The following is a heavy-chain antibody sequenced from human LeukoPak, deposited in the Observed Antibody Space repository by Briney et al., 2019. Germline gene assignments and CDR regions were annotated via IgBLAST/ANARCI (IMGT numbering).Heavy chain of an antibody. CDR1: GFTFDDYT. CDR2: ISWDGGST. Sequence: PGGSLRLSCAASGFTFDDYTMHWVRQAPGKGLEWVSLISWDGGSTYYADSVKGRFTISRDNSKNSLYLQMNSLRTEDTALYYCAKDASLYSSSFVFDYWGQGTLVTVSS. V-gene: IGHV3-43*01. J-gene: IGHJ4*02. CDR3: AKDASLYSSSFVFDY. D-gene: IGHD6-13*01.